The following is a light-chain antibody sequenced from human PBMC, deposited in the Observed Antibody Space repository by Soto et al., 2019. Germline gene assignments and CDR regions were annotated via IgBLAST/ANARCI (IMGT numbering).Light chain of an antibody. CDR2: GTS. Sequence: EIVMTQSPATLSVSPGERATLSCRASQSVSSNLAWYQQKPGQAPRLLIYGTSTRATSIPARFSGSGSGTEFTLTIGSLQSEDFAVYYCQHYNSWPRTFGQGTKVEIK. V-gene: IGKV3-15*01. CDR1: QSVSSN. J-gene: IGKJ1*01. CDR3: QHYNSWPRT.